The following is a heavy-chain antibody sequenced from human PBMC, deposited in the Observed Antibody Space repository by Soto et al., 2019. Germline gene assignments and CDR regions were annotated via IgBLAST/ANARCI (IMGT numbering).Heavy chain of an antibody. D-gene: IGHD5-18*01. CDR3: ARGVFNTYGSVAYYKRWFDL. CDR2: INHSGTI. CDR1: GASFNDYY. Sequence: SELLSLTCGVSGASFNDYYWNWIRQPLGKGLEWIGEINHSGTINYNPSLKSRVTISVDTSKNQFSLNLTSVTAADTAVYFCARGVFNTYGSVAYYKRWFDLWGQGGLVTVSS. J-gene: IGHJ5*02. V-gene: IGHV4-34*01.